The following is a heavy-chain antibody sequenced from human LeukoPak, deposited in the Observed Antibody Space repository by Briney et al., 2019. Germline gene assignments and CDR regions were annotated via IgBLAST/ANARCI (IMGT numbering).Heavy chain of an antibody. CDR3: ARQWWVAVAGNNWFDP. CDR2: IYYTGST. Sequence: SETLSLTCTVSGGSISSSYWSWIRQPPGKGLEWIGYIYYTGSTTYNPSLKSRVTISVDTSKNQFSLKLSSVTAADTAVYYCARQWWVAVAGNNWFDPWGQGTLVTVSS. D-gene: IGHD6-19*01. CDR1: GGSISSSY. J-gene: IGHJ5*02. V-gene: IGHV4-59*08.